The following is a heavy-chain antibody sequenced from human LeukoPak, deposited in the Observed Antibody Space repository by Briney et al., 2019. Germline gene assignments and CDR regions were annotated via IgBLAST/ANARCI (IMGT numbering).Heavy chain of an antibody. CDR3: ARVDMIVNWFDP. J-gene: IGHJ5*02. CDR1: GFTFSIYA. CDR2: ISNNGGST. V-gene: IGHV3-64*01. D-gene: IGHD3-22*01. Sequence: GGSLRLSCAASGFTFSIYAMHWVRQAPGKGLEYVSDISNNGGSTYYANSVKGRFTISRDNSKNTLYLQMGSLRAEDMAVYYCARVDMIVNWFDPWGQGTLVTVSS.